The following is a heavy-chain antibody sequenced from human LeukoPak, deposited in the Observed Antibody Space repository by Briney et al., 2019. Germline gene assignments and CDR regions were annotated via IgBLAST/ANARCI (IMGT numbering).Heavy chain of an antibody. Sequence: GGSLRLSCAASGFTFSSYEMNWVRQAPGKGLEWVSYISSSDNTIYYADSVKGRFTTSRDSAKNSLYLQMNSLRAEDTAVYYCARDINWVGGYWGQGTLVTVSS. CDR2: ISSSDNTI. D-gene: IGHD7-27*01. CDR3: ARDINWVGGY. V-gene: IGHV3-48*03. CDR1: GFTFSSYE. J-gene: IGHJ4*02.